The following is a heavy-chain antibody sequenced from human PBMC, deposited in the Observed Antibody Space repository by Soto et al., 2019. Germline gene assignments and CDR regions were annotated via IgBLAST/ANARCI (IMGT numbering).Heavy chain of an antibody. D-gene: IGHD3-9*01. Sequence: PWATLGLTCGVYGWYVNGYCWNWLRPPPGKGLEWIGEINHTGGTHYNPSLKRRVTMSVDTSKNQFSLRLSSVTAAETAVYYCAKAGNFDGSKNWFDPWVQGTLVTVSS. CDR1: GWYVNGYC. CDR2: INHTGGT. V-gene: IGHV4-34*10. J-gene: IGHJ5*02. CDR3: AKAGNFDGSKNWFDP.